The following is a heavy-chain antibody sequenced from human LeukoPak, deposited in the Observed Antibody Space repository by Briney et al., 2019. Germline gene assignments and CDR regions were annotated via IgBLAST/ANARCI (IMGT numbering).Heavy chain of an antibody. Sequence: GGSLRLSCAASGFTFDDYAMHWVRQAPGKGLEWVSLISWDGGSTYYADSVKGRFTISRDSSKNSLYLQMNSLRAEDTALYYCAKDERYSSSWYYFDYWGQGTLVTVSS. D-gene: IGHD6-13*01. CDR2: ISWDGGST. CDR3: AKDERYSSSWYYFDY. J-gene: IGHJ4*02. CDR1: GFTFDDYA. V-gene: IGHV3-43D*03.